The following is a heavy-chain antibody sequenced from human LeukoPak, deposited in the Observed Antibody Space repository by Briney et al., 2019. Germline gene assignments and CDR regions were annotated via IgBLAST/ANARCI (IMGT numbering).Heavy chain of an antibody. D-gene: IGHD3-22*01. CDR2: IRYDGSNK. V-gene: IGHV3-30*02. Sequence: GGSLRLSCAASGFTFSSYGMHWVRQAPGKGLEWVAFIRYDGSNKYYADSVKGRFTISRDNSKNTPYLQMNSLRAEDTAVYYCAKDGDDYYDSSGYYGVDYWGQGTLVTVSS. J-gene: IGHJ4*02. CDR1: GFTFSSYG. CDR3: AKDGDDYYDSSGYYGVDY.